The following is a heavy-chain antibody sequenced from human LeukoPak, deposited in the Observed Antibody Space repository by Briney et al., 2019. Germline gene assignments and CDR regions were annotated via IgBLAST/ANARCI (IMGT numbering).Heavy chain of an antibody. CDR3: ARGSGYDLGFFDY. CDR2: IYYSEST. Sequence: SQTLSLTCTVSGGSISSGDYYWSWIRQPPGKGLEWIGYIYYSESTYYNPSLKSLVTISVDTSKNQSSLKLSSVTAADMAVYYCARGSGYDLGFFDYWGQGTLVTVSS. D-gene: IGHD5-12*01. V-gene: IGHV4-30-4*01. J-gene: IGHJ4*02. CDR1: GGSISSGDYY.